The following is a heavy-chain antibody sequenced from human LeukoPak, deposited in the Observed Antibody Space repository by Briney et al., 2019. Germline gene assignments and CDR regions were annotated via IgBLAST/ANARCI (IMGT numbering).Heavy chain of an antibody. CDR1: GGTCSSYA. Sequence: SVKVSCKASGGTCSSYAISWVRQAPGQGREWMGGIIPIFGTANYAQKFKGSVTITADDSTSTAYMELSSLRSEDTAEYYCAGGAAAGNFDYWGQGTLVTVSS. V-gene: IGHV1-69*13. CDR3: AGGAAAGNFDY. CDR2: IIPIFGTA. J-gene: IGHJ4*02. D-gene: IGHD6-13*01.